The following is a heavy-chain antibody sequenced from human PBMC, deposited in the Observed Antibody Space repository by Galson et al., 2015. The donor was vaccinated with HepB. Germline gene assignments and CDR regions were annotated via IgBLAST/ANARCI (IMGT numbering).Heavy chain of an antibody. CDR2: ISYDGSNK. V-gene: IGHV3-30-3*01. CDR1: GFTFSSYA. D-gene: IGHD1-26*01. J-gene: IGHJ6*02. Sequence: SLRLSCAASGFTFSSYAMHWVRQAPGKGLEWVAVISYDGSNKYYADSVKGRFTISRDNSKNTLYLQMNSLRAEDTAVYYCARVPIRKSSRVGATINYYYYGMDVWGQGTTVTVSS. CDR3: ARVPIRKSSRVGATINYYYYGMDV.